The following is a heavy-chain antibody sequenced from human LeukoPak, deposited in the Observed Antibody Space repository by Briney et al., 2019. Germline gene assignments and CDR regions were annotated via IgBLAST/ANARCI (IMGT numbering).Heavy chain of an antibody. J-gene: IGHJ4*02. CDR3: ARVGDYVDY. V-gene: IGHV4-59*01. CDR1: GGSISSYY. Sequence: SETLSLTCTVSGGSISSYYWSWIRQPPGKGLEWIGYIYYSGSTNYNPSLKSRVTISVDTSKNQFSLKLSPVTAADTAVYYCARVGDYVDYWGQGTLVTVSS. CDR2: IYYSGST.